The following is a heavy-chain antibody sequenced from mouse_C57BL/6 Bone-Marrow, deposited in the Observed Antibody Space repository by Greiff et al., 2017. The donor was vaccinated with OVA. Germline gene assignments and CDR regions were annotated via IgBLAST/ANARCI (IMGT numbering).Heavy chain of an antibody. Sequence: QVQLQQSGAELVRPGTSVKVSCKASGYAFTNYLIEWVKQRPGQGLEWIGVINPGSGGTNYNEKFKGKATLTADKSSSTAYMQLSSLTSEDSAVYCCARGIFWFAYWGQGTLVTVSA. CDR2: INPGSGGT. V-gene: IGHV1-54*01. CDR3: ARGIFWFAY. CDR1: GYAFTNYL. J-gene: IGHJ3*01.